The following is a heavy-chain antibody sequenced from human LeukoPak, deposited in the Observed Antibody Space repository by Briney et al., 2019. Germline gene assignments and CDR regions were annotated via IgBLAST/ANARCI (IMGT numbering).Heavy chain of an antibody. D-gene: IGHD6-6*01. CDR2: ISWNSGNT. CDR1: RFTFDGYA. CDR3: AKSGTYSSSSGYIDS. V-gene: IGHV3-9*01. J-gene: IGHJ4*02. Sequence: GRSLRLSCAASRFTFDGYAMHWVRQAPGKGLEWVSSISWNSGNTDYAASVKGRFTISRDNAKKSLHLQMNSLRVEDTALYYCAKSGTYSSSSGYIDSWGQGTLVTVSS.